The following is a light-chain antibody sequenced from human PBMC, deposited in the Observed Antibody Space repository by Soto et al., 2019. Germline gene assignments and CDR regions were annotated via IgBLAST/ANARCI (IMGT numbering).Light chain of an antibody. V-gene: IGKV3-20*01. CDR2: AAS. Sequence: EIVLTQSPGTLSLSPGERATLSCRASQTLSTNSLAWYQQRPGQTPRLLIYAASTRDTDIPDRFNGSGSGTDFALTISRLEPEDFALYYCQQYNDSPLTFGPGTKADVQ. CDR3: QQYNDSPLT. J-gene: IGKJ3*01. CDR1: QTLSTNS.